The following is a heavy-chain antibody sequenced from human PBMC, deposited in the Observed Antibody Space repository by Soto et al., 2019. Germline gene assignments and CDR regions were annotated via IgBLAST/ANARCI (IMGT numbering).Heavy chain of an antibody. V-gene: IGHV3-23*01. J-gene: IGHJ1*01. Sequence: GGSLILSCAASGFTFSSYAMSWVRQAPGKGLEWVSAISGSGGSTYYADSVKGRFTISRDNSKNTLYLQMNSLRAEDTAVYYCAKDQDPGTRAKEYFQHWGQGTLVTVSS. CDR2: ISGSGGST. D-gene: IGHD1-1*01. CDR1: GFTFSSYA. CDR3: AKDQDPGTRAKEYFQH.